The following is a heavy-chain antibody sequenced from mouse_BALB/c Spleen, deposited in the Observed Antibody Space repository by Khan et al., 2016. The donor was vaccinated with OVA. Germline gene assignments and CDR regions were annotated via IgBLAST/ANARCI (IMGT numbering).Heavy chain of an antibody. CDR2: ISGGGSYT. J-gene: IGHJ2*01. D-gene: IGHD1-1*01. V-gene: IGHV5-9-2*01. CDR1: GFGFSSYG. CDR3: ARQGIRGGFDS. Sequence: EVELVESGGGLVKPGGSLKLSCAASGFGFSSYGMSWVRQTPEKRLEWVATISGGGSYTYYPDSVKGRFIISRDNAKNNLYLQMSSLGSEDTALYYCARQGIRGGFDSWGQGTTLTVSS.